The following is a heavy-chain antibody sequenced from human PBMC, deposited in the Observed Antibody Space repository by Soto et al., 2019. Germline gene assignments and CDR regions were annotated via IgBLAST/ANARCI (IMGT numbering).Heavy chain of an antibody. Sequence: EVQLVESGGGLVQPGGSLRLSCAASGFTVSSNYMSWVRQAPGKGLEWVSVIYSGGSTYYADSVKGRFTISRDNSKNTLYLQMNSLRAEDTAVYYCASGGSVSRTWGPDYWGQGTLVTVSS. V-gene: IGHV3-66*01. J-gene: IGHJ4*02. D-gene: IGHD3-16*01. CDR3: ASGGSVSRTWGPDY. CDR1: GFTVSSNY. CDR2: IYSGGST.